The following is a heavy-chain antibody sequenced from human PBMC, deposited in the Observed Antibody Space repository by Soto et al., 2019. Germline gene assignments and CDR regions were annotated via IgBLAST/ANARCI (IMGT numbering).Heavy chain of an antibody. J-gene: IGHJ4*02. CDR1: GFTFSNAL. Sequence: GGSLRLSCAASGFTFSNALMSWVRQAPGKGLEWVGRIKSKTDGGTTDYAAPVKGRFTISRDDSKNTLYLQMNSLKTEDTAVYYCTTAYYYDSSGLNFDYWGQGTLVTVSS. D-gene: IGHD3-22*01. V-gene: IGHV3-15*01. CDR3: TTAYYYDSSGLNFDY. CDR2: IKSKTDGGTT.